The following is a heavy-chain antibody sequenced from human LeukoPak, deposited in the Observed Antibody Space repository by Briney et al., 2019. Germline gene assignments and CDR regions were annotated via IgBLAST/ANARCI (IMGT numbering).Heavy chain of an antibody. V-gene: IGHV3-48*04. CDR2: ISSSGSTI. Sequence: GGSLRLSCAASGFTFRTYSMNWVRQAPGKGLEWVSYISSSGSTIYYADSVKGRFTISRDNAKNSLYLQMNSLRAEDTAVYYCARGAYYYDSSGYLLDYWGQGTLVTVSS. J-gene: IGHJ4*02. D-gene: IGHD3-22*01. CDR3: ARGAYYYDSSGYLLDY. CDR1: GFTFRTYS.